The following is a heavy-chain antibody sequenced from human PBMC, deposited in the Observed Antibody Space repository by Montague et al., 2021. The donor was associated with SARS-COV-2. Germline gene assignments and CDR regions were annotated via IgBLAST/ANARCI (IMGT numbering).Heavy chain of an antibody. CDR1: GFTFSIYA. CDR3: AKAEESGNYLSVGLDS. Sequence: SLRLSCVASGFTFSIYAMSWVRQAPGKGPQWVSTFTGGNTFYADSVKGRFTISRDNYKNTLYLQMNSLGAEDTAIYYCAKAEESGNYLSVGLDSWGPGTLVTVSS. D-gene: IGHD2/OR15-2a*01. J-gene: IGHJ4*02. V-gene: IGHV3-23*01. CDR2: FTGGNT.